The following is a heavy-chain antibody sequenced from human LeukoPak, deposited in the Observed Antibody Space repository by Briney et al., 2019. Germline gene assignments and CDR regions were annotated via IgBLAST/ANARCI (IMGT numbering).Heavy chain of an antibody. Sequence: GGSLRLSCAASGFSFRTYSMNWVRQAPGKGLEWVSDISSSSSTLNYADSVKGRFTISRDNAKNSLYLQMNSLRAEDTAVYYCARDPLGDYYMDVWGKGTTVTVSS. CDR1: GFSFRTYS. J-gene: IGHJ6*03. V-gene: IGHV3-48*04. CDR3: ARDPLGDYYMDV. CDR2: ISSSSSTL.